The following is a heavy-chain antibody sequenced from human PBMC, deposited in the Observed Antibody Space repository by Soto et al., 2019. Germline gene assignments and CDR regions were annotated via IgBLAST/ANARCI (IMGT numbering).Heavy chain of an antibody. CDR3: VTAVRTRLDN. CDR2: IRQSGDRS. CDR1: GFIFSNFA. D-gene: IGHD3-10*01. Sequence: QLLESGGDLVQPGGSLRLSCAASGFIFSNFAMYWVRRAPGKGLEWVSSIRQSGDRSSYADSAKGRFTISRDNSKNTLYLQMNGLRLDDTAVYYSVTAVRTRLDNWGPGTLVTVSS. V-gene: IGHV3-23*01. J-gene: IGHJ4*02.